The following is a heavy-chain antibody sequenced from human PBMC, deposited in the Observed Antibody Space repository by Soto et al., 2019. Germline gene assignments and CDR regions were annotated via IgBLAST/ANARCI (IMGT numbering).Heavy chain of an antibody. V-gene: IGHV3-23*01. CDR1: GFTFSSRA. D-gene: IGHD3-3*01. CDR3: ARVGGFWSGDKYFDY. Sequence: PGGSLRLSCAASGFTFSSRAMSWVRQAPGKGLDWVSIISASGDNTYYADSVKGRFTISRDNSKNTLYLQVNSLRAEDTAVYYCARVGGFWSGDKYFDYWGQGTLVTVSS. J-gene: IGHJ4*02. CDR2: ISASGDNT.